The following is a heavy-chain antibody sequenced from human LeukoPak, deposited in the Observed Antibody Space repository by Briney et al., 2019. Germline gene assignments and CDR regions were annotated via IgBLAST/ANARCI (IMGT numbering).Heavy chain of an antibody. J-gene: IGHJ4*02. CDR1: GFTFSNAW. CDR3: STGGYYFDY. V-gene: IGHV3-15*01. Sequence: PGGSLRLSCAGSGFTFSNAWMNWVRQAPGKGLEWVGRIKSEPNGGKTDYAAPVKGRFSISRDDSRNTVYLQINSLETEDTAVYYCSTGGYYFDYWGLGTLVTVSS. CDR2: IKSEPNGGKT.